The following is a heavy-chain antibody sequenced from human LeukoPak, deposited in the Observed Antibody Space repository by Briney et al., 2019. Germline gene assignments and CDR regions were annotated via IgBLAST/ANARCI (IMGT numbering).Heavy chain of an antibody. D-gene: IGHD4-23*01. CDR3: ARVHYGGNVDAFDI. V-gene: IGHV1-8*01. CDR1: VYTCTSYD. Sequence: ASVKVSCKASVYTCTSYDINWVRQATGQGLEWMGWMNPNSGNTGYAQKFQGRVTMTRNTSISTAYMELSSLRSEDTAVYYCARVHYGGNVDAFDIWGQGTMVTVSS. CDR2: MNPNSGNT. J-gene: IGHJ3*02.